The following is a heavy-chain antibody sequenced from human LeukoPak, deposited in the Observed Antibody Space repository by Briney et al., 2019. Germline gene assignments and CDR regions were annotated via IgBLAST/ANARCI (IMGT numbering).Heavy chain of an antibody. CDR2: IRCSGGST. D-gene: IGHD3-22*01. CDR1: GFTFSSYA. J-gene: IGHJ1*01. Sequence: GGSLRLSCAASGFTFSSYAMSWVRQAPGKGLEWVSAIRCSGGSTYYADSVKGRFTISRDNSKNTLYLQMNSLRAEDTAVYYCAKAWVYYYDSSGYYQAEYFQHWGQGTLVTVSS. CDR3: AKAWVYYYDSSGYYQAEYFQH. V-gene: IGHV3-23*01.